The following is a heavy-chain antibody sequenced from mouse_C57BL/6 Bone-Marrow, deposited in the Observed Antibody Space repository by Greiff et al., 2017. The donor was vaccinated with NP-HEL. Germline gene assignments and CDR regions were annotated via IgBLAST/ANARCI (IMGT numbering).Heavy chain of an antibody. CDR2: ISYDGSN. J-gene: IGHJ1*03. Sequence: EVQLQQSGPGLVKPSQSLSLTCSVTGYSITSGYYWNWIRQFPGNKLEWMGYISYDGSNNYNPSLKNRISITRDTSKNQFFLKLNSVTTEDTATYYCARVLLPYFDVWGTGTTVTVSS. CDR3: ARVLLPYFDV. D-gene: IGHD1-1*01. V-gene: IGHV3-6*01. CDR1: GYSITSGYY.